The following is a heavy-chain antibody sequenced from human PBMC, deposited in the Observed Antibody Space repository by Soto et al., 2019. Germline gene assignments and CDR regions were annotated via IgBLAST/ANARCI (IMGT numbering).Heavy chain of an antibody. V-gene: IGHV3-49*03. CDR1: GFTFGDYA. Sequence: GGSLRLSCTASGFTFGDYAMSWFRQAPGKGLEWVGFIRSKAYGGTTEYAASGKGRFTIPRDDSKSIAYLQMNSLKTEDTAVYYCTRNTQYGDLPDYWGQGTLVTVAS. CDR3: TRNTQYGDLPDY. D-gene: IGHD4-17*01. J-gene: IGHJ4*02. CDR2: IRSKAYGGTT.